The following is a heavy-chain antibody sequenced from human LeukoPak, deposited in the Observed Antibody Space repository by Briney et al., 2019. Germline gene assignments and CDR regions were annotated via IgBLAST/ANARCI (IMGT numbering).Heavy chain of an antibody. CDR2: INHSGST. Sequence: SETLSLTCAVYGGSFSGYYWSWIRQPPGKGLEWIGEINHSGSTNYNPSLKSRVTISVDTSKNQFSLKLSSVTAADTAVYYCARGLNDDSSGWYWFDPWGQGTLVTVSS. CDR3: ARGLNDDSSGWYWFDP. D-gene: IGHD6-19*01. CDR1: GGSFSGYY. V-gene: IGHV4-34*01. J-gene: IGHJ5*02.